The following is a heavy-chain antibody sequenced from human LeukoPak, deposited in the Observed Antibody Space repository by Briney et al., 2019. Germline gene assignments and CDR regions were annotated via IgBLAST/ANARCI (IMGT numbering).Heavy chain of an antibody. CDR3: VRDVEWAFDL. D-gene: IGHD1-1*01. CDR2: IRSDTSS. V-gene: IGHV3-48*01. Sequence: GGSLRLSCAASGFIFSADPMNWVRRTPGKSLEWISHIRSDTSSYYADSVRGRFTVSRDNAQNSLYLQMNSLRVEDTAVYYCVRDVEWAFDLWGRGTLVTVSS. CDR1: GFIFSADP. J-gene: IGHJ2*01.